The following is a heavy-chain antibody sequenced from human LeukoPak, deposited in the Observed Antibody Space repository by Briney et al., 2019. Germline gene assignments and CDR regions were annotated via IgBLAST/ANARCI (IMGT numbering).Heavy chain of an antibody. V-gene: IGHV3-30*02. CDR2: IWYDGSNK. CDR1: GFTFSSYG. D-gene: IGHD5-24*01. CDR3: AKGDGYKGHFDY. J-gene: IGHJ4*02. Sequence: GGSLRLSCAASGFTFSSYGMHWVRQAPGKGLEWVAVIWYDGSNKYYADSVKGRFTISRDNSKHTLYLQMNSLRAEDTAVYYCAKGDGYKGHFDYWGQGTLVPVSS.